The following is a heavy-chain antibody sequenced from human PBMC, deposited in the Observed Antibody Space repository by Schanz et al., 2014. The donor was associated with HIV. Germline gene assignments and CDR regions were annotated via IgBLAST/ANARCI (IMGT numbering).Heavy chain of an antibody. Sequence: QVQLVESGGGVVQPGRSLRLSCAASGFTFSSYGMHWVRQAPGKGLEWVAVISYDGTNEYYTDSVKGRFTISRDNSNNTLYLQMNSLRAEDTAVYYCAKIISGSPYYYYGLDVWGLGTTVTVSS. D-gene: IGHD1-26*01. V-gene: IGHV3-30*18. J-gene: IGHJ6*02. CDR2: ISYDGTNE. CDR3: AKIISGSPYYYYGLDV. CDR1: GFTFSSYG.